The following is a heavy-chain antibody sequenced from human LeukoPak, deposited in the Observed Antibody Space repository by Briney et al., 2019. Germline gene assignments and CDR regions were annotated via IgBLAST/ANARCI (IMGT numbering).Heavy chain of an antibody. J-gene: IGHJ3*02. CDR2: IYYSGTT. Sequence: KASETLSLTCTVSGGSVSIGSYYWSWIRQPRGKGLEGIGYIYYSGTTNYNPSLKSRVTISVDTSKNQFSLKLSSVTAAGTAVYYCARMVVAATYDAFDIWGQGTMVTVSS. CDR3: ARMVVAATYDAFDI. CDR1: GGSVSIGSYY. V-gene: IGHV4-61*01. D-gene: IGHD2-15*01.